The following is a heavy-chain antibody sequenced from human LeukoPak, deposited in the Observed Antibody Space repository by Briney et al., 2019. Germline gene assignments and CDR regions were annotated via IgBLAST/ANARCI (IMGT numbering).Heavy chain of an antibody. CDR3: LGSGRQHHYYFDY. J-gene: IGHJ4*01. CDR2: ISYDGSNK. D-gene: IGHD6-19*01. V-gene: IGHV3-30-3*01. CDR1: GFTFSSYA. Sequence: GRSLRLSCAASGFTFSSYAMHWVRQAPGKGLEWVAVISYDGSNKYYADSVKGRFTISRDNSKNTLYLQMNSLRAEDTAVYYCLGSGRQHHYYFDYWGQGTLVTVSS.